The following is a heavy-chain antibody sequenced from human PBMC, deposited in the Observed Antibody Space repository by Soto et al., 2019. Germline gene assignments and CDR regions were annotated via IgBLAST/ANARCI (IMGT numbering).Heavy chain of an antibody. J-gene: IGHJ4*02. CDR3: AHRVLRTVFGLVTPTAIYFDF. Sequence: QITLNESGPTQVKPRQTLTLTCTFSGFSLTTSGVGVGWIRQSPGKAPERLALIYWDDDKRYSPSLKSRLTITKDTSNTQVVLTMADLDPADTATYYCAHRVLRTVFGLVTPTAIYFDFWGQGTPVAVSS. CDR1: GFSLTTSGVG. V-gene: IGHV2-5*02. CDR2: IYWDDDK. D-gene: IGHD3-3*01.